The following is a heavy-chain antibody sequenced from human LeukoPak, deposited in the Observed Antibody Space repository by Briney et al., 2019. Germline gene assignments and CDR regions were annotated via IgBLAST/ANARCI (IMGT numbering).Heavy chain of an antibody. V-gene: IGHV5-51*01. D-gene: IGHD3-3*01. CDR3: ARIPTYYDFWSGYYTWYNWFDP. CDR2: IYPGDSDT. CDR1: GSIFTSYW. J-gene: IGHJ5*02. Sequence: TRGESLQISCQGSGSIFTSYWIGWVRQLPGKGLEWMGIIYPGDSDTRYSPSFQGQVTISADKSISTAYLQWSSLKASDTAMYYCARIPTYYDFWSGYYTWYNWFDPWGQGTLVTVSS.